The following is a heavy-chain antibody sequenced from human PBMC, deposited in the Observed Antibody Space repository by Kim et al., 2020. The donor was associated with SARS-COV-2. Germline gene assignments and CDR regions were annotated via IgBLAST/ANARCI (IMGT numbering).Heavy chain of an antibody. CDR1: GYTFTNYG. V-gene: IGHV1-18*01. D-gene: IGHD5-12*01. CDR3: AKSYSGYDGNYYYYYGMDV. J-gene: IGHJ6*02. Sequence: ASVKVSCKASGYTFTNYGISWVRQAPGQGLEWMGWISVYNGNTNYAQKLQGRVTMTTDTSTSTAYMELRSLRSDDTAVYYCAKSYSGYDGNYYYYYGMDVWGQGTTVTVSS. CDR2: ISVYNGNT.